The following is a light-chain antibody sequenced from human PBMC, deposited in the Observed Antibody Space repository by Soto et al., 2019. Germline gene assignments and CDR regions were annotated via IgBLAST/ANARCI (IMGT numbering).Light chain of an antibody. CDR1: QSISSW. V-gene: IGKV1-5*03. J-gene: IGKJ1*01. CDR3: QQYNSYPWT. CDR2: KAS. Sequence: DIQMTQSPSTLSSSVGDRVTITCRASQSISSWLAWYQQKPGKAPKLLIYKASSLESGVPSRFSGSGSGTDFTLTISSLQPDGFATYYCQQYNSYPWTFGQGTKVEIK.